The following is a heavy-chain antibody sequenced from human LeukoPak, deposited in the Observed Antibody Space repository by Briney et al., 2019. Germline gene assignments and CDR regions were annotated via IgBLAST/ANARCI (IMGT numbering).Heavy chain of an antibody. CDR1: GYTFTTYD. CDR2: MNPNSGNT. Sequence: ASVTVSCKASGYTFTTYDLNWVRQAPGQGLEWMGWMNPNSGNTGYAQKFQGRVTMTRNISITTAYMELSNLTSEDTAVYYCARRIRGAPTDYWGQGTLVTVSS. CDR3: ARRIRGAPTDY. J-gene: IGHJ4*02. D-gene: IGHD3-10*01. V-gene: IGHV1-8*01.